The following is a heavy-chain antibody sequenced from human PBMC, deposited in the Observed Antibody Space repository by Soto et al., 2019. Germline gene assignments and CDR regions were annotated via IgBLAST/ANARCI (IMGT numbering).Heavy chain of an antibody. D-gene: IGHD5-18*01. CDR3: AGRIQLWLPD. J-gene: IGHJ4*02. CDR1: GGSFSGYY. CDR2: INHSGST. V-gene: IGHV4-34*01. Sequence: PSETLSLTCAVYGGSFSGYYWSWIRQPPGKGLEWIGEINHSGSTNYNPSLKSRVTISVDTSKNQFSLKLGSVTAADTAVYYCAGRIQLWLPDWGQGTLVTVSS.